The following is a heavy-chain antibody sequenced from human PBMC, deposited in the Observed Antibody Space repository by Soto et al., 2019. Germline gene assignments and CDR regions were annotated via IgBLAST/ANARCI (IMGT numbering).Heavy chain of an antibody. Sequence: GESLKISCKGSGYNFNRYWIGWVRQMPGKGLEWMGVIYPGDSDTRYSPSLQGQVTISADKSSSAAYLQWSSLQASDTATYYCARGSYPVDYYGMDVWGQGTTVTVSS. CDR3: ARGSYPVDYYGMDV. CDR1: GYNFNRYW. V-gene: IGHV5-51*01. D-gene: IGHD1-26*01. CDR2: IYPGDSDT. J-gene: IGHJ6*02.